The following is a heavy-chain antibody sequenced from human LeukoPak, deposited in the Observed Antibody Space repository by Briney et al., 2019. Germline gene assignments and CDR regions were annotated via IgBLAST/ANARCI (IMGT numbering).Heavy chain of an antibody. CDR3: AKDFSSSWYYFDY. CDR2: ISWNSGSI. CDR1: GFTFDDYA. Sequence: GGSLRLSCAASGFTFDDYAMHWVRHAPGEGLEWVSGISWNSGSIGYADSVKGRFTISRDNAKNSLYLQMNSLRAEDTALYYCAKDFSSSWYYFDYWGQGTLVTVSS. D-gene: IGHD6-13*01. J-gene: IGHJ4*02. V-gene: IGHV3-9*01.